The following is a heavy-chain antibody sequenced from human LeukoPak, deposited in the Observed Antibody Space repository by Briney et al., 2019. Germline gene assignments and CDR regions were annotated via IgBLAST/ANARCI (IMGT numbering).Heavy chain of an antibody. J-gene: IGHJ2*01. CDR2: IYHSGST. CDR1: GLNFGDYA. D-gene: IGHD6-6*01. Sequence: GPLTLSCAPSGLNFGDYAMYWIRHPAGKGLEWIGSIYHSGSTYFNPSLKSRVTISVDTSKNQFSLKLSSVTAADTAVYYCARDLGYTSSSPFWYFDLWDRGTLVTVSS. V-gene: IGHV4-38-2*02. CDR3: ARDLGYTSSSPFWYFDL.